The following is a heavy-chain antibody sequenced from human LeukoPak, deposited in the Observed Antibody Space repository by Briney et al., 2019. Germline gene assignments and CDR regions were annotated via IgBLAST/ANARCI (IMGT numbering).Heavy chain of an antibody. J-gene: IGHJ6*03. Sequence: SGRSLRLSCAASGFTFSDYAMHWVRQAPGKGLEWVAVISYDGSNEYYADSVEGRFTISRDNSKNTLYLQVSSLRVEDTAVYYCARANTGMVRGYYYYMDVWGKGTTVTVSS. CDR3: ARANTGMVRGYYYYMDV. V-gene: IGHV3-30*15. CDR2: ISYDGSNE. CDR1: GFTFSDYA. D-gene: IGHD5-18*01.